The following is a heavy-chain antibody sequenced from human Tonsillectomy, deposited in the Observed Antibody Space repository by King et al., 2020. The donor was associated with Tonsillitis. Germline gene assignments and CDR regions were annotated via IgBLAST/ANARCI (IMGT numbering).Heavy chain of an antibody. CDR2: VNGDGRST. D-gene: IGHD2-15*01. CDR3: ANSIGAFDI. CDR1: GFTFSSYW. J-gene: IGHJ3*02. V-gene: IGHV3-74*01. Sequence: VKLVESGGGLVQPGGSLRLSCAASGFTFSSYWMHWVRHIPGKGLEWISRVNGDGRSTNHAHSVTGRFTISRDNAKNTVYLQMNSLRAEETAVYYCANSIGAFDIWGQGTMVTVSS.